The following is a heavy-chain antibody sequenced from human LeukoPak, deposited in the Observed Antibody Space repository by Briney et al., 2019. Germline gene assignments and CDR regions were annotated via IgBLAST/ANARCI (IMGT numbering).Heavy chain of an antibody. V-gene: IGHV3-9*01. Sequence: GGSLRLSCTSSGFSFNDFGMHWVRQVPGKGLEWVSGISWNSASIGYAESVKGRFTISRDNAQNSLFLQMNDLRPEDTAFYYCAKDMTSGYHYDSSGYYFRGVFDFWGQGTLVSVSS. CDR3: AKDMTSGYHYDSSGYYFRGVFDF. CDR2: ISWNSASI. CDR1: GFSFNDFG. J-gene: IGHJ4*02. D-gene: IGHD3-22*01.